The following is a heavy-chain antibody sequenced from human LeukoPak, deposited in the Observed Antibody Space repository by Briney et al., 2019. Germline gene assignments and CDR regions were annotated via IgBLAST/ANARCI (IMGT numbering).Heavy chain of an antibody. V-gene: IGHV3-48*03. CDR1: GFTFSSYE. Sequence: GGSLRLSCAASGFTFSSYEMNWVRQAPGKGLEWVSYISSSGSTIYYADSVKGRFTISRDNAKNSLYLQMSSLRAEDTAAYYCARSTVENFDYWGQGTLVTVSS. J-gene: IGHJ4*02. CDR2: ISSSGSTI. CDR3: ARSTVENFDY. D-gene: IGHD4-23*01.